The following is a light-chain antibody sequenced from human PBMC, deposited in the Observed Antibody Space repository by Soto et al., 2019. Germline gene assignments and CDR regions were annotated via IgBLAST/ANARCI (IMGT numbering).Light chain of an antibody. Sequence: DIVMTQSPATLSVSPGERATFSCRASQIVISKLAWYQQRPGQAPRLLIYGASTRATGCPARFSGSGSGTDFTRTINSLQSEDFAVDYCQQYTILPLTFGGGTMVEIK. CDR2: GAS. CDR1: QIVISK. CDR3: QQYTILPLT. V-gene: IGKV3-15*01. J-gene: IGKJ4*01.